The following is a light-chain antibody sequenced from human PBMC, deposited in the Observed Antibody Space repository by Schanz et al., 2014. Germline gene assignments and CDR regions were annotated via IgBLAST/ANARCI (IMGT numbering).Light chain of an antibody. J-gene: IGKJ2*01. CDR2: DAS. V-gene: IGKV1-5*01. CDR1: QSISTR. Sequence: DIPMTQSPSTLSASVGDRVTLTCRASQSISTRLAWYQHKPGKAPNLLIFDASSLESGVPSRFSGSGSGTDFTLTISSLQREDFATYYCQHRTFGQGTKLEIK. CDR3: QHRT.